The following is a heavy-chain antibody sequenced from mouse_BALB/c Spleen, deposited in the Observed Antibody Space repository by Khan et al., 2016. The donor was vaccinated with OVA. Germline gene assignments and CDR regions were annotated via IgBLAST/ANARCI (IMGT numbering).Heavy chain of an antibody. CDR2: ISSGGSYT. V-gene: IGHV5-6*01. CDR3: ARLAYYYDSEGFAY. CDR1: GFTFSTYG. J-gene: IGHJ3*01. Sequence: EVELVESGGDLVKPEGSLNLSCAASGFTFSTYGMSWVRQTPDKRLEWVATISSGGSYTYYPDSVQGRFTISRDNAKNTLYLQMSSLKSEDTAMFYWARLAYYYDSEGFAYWGQGTLVTVSA. D-gene: IGHD1-1*01.